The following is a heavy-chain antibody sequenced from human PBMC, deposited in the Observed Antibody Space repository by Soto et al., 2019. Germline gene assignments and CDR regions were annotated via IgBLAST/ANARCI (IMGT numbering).Heavy chain of an antibody. CDR3: AKTGGCGGDCSSYYYYGMDV. CDR1: GFTFSSYA. CDR2: ISGSGGST. V-gene: IGHV3-23*01. J-gene: IGHJ6*02. Sequence: GGSLRLSCAASGFTFSSYAMSWVRQAPGKGLEWVSAISGSGGSTYYADSVKGRFTISRDNSKNTLYLQMNSLRAEDTAVYYCAKTGGCGGDCSSYYYYGMDVWGQGTTVTVSS. D-gene: IGHD2-21*02.